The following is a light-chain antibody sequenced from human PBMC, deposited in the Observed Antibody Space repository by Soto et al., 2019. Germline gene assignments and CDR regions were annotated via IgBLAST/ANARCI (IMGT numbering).Light chain of an antibody. Sequence: QSVLTQPPSASGTPGQRVAISCFGSSSNIGSNTVNWYQQLPGTAPKLLIYSNNQRPSGVPDRFSGSKSGTSASLAISGLQSEDEADYYCAAWDDSLNGVVFGGGTKVPVL. CDR2: SNN. CDR3: AAWDDSLNGVV. V-gene: IGLV1-44*01. J-gene: IGLJ2*01. CDR1: SSNIGSNT.